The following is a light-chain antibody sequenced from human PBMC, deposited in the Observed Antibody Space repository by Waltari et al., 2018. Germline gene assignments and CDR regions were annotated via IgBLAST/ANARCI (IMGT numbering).Light chain of an antibody. Sequence: QSALTQPASVSGSPGQSITISCSGTGNDVGGYNYVSWSQQHPGKVPKLVIYDVTKRPSGVSNRFSGSKSDNAASLTISGLQPEDEADYYCSSYASSATVIFGGGTKLTVL. V-gene: IGLV2-14*03. CDR1: GNDVGGYNY. J-gene: IGLJ2*01. CDR2: DVT. CDR3: SSYASSATVI.